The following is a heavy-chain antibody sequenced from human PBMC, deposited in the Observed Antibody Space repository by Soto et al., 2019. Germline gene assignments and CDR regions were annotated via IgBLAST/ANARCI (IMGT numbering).Heavy chain of an antibody. V-gene: IGHV3-23*01. J-gene: IGHJ4*02. CDR1: GFTFSTYA. Sequence: EVQLLESGGGLVQPGGSLRLSCAASGFTFSTYAMSWVRPAPGKGLEWVSAISGTGGSTYYADSVKGRFTISRDNSKNTLYLQMNSLRAEDTAVYYCAKNWDTTSSSSSHWGQGTLGTVSS. D-gene: IGHD6-6*01. CDR2: ISGTGGST. CDR3: AKNWDTTSSSSSH.